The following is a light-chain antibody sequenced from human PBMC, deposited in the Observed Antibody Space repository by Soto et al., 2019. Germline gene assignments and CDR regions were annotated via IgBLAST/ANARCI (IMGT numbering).Light chain of an antibody. J-gene: IGKJ1*01. CDR1: QSVTSN. CDR3: QQYSDWPPT. V-gene: IGKV3D-15*01. Sequence: EIVLTQSPGTLSLSPGERATLSCGASQSVTSNYLAWYQQKPGQAPRLLIFGASIRVTGIPARFSGSGSGTEFSLTISSLQSEDFAVYYCQQYSDWPPTFGQGTKVDIK. CDR2: GAS.